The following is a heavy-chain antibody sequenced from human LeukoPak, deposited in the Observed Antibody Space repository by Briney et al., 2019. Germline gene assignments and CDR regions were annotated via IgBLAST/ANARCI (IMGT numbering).Heavy chain of an antibody. D-gene: IGHD1-26*01. CDR1: GFTVSSNY. CDR2: IYSGGST. CDR3: AKDKTIGGSTWTPFDC. Sequence: GGSLRLSCAASGFTVSSNYMSWVRQAPGKGLEWVSVIYSGGSTYYADSVKGRFTISRDNSKNTLYLQMNSLRADDTAVYYCAKDKTIGGSTWTPFDCWGQGTLVTVSS. J-gene: IGHJ4*02. V-gene: IGHV3-53*01.